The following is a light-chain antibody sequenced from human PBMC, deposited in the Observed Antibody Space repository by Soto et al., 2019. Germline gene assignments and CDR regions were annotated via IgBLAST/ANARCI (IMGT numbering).Light chain of an antibody. J-gene: IGLJ2*01. CDR1: SSDVGGYNY. CDR3: SSFAGNNNLV. V-gene: IGLV2-8*01. CDR2: EVS. Sequence: QSALTQPPSASGSPGQSVTISCTGTSSDVGGYNYVSWYQQHPGKAPKLMISEVSKRPSGVPDRLSGSKSGNTASLTVSGLQDEDEDDYYCSSFAGNNNLVFGGGTKLTVL.